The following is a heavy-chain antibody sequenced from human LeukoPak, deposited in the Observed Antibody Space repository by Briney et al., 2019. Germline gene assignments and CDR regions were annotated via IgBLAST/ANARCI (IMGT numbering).Heavy chain of an antibody. CDR2: ISRSSNTI. CDR3: ARASGSYFPYYYYYMDV. V-gene: IGHV3-11*04. Sequence: GGSLRLSCATSGFSFSDYFMTWIRQAPGKGLEWISHISRSSNTISYADSVKGRFTISRDNAKNSLYLQMNSLRAEDTAVYYCARASGSYFPYYYYYMDVWGKGTTVTVSS. J-gene: IGHJ6*03. D-gene: IGHD3-10*01. CDR1: GFSFSDYF.